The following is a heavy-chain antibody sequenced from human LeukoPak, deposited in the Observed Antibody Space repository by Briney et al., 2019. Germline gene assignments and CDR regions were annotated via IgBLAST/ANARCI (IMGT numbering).Heavy chain of an antibody. CDR1: GFTFSSYS. CDR2: ITSSSSYI. Sequence: GGSLRLSCAASGFTFSSYSMNWVRQAPGKGLEWVSSITSSSSYIYYADSVKGRFTISRDNAKNSLYLQMNSLRAEDTALYYCASSAGWLNAFDIWGQGTMVTVSS. J-gene: IGHJ3*02. V-gene: IGHV3-21*04. CDR3: ASSAGWLNAFDI. D-gene: IGHD6-19*01.